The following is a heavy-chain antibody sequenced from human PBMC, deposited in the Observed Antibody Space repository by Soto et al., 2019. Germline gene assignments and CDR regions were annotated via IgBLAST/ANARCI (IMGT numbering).Heavy chain of an antibody. CDR1: GFTFSSYA. D-gene: IGHD3-22*01. J-gene: IGHJ4*02. CDR2: ISYDGSNK. V-gene: IGHV3-30-3*01. CDR3: ARGHYYDSSGRISRGFDY. Sequence: QVQLVESRGGVVQPGRSLRLSCAASGFTFSSYAMHWVRQAPGKGLEWVAVISYDGSNKYYADSVKGRFTISRDNSKNTLYLQMNSLRAEDTAVYYCARGHYYDSSGRISRGFDYWGQGTLVTVSS.